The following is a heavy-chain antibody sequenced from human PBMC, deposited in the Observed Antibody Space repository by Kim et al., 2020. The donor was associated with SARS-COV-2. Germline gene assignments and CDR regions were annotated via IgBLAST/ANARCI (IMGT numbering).Heavy chain of an antibody. J-gene: IGHJ4*02. D-gene: IGHD3-22*01. CDR3: AKPHYYDASGSEPFDY. Sequence: DSGGGRFTSSRDNSQHTLYLQMNRLRPEDTAMYYCAKPHYYDASGSEPFDYWGQGTLVTVSS. V-gene: IGHV3-30*02.